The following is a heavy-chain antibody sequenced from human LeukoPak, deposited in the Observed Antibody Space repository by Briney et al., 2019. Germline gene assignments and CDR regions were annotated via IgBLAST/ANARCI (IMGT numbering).Heavy chain of an antibody. CDR1: GFTFSNYA. Sequence: GGSLRLSCAASGFTFSNYAMNWVRQAPGKGLEWVSSISDSGGNTYYADSVKGRFTISRDNSKNTLYLHLNSLRAEDTAVYYCAKFRSYGASSFDYWGQGTPVTVSS. V-gene: IGHV3-23*01. CDR2: ISDSGGNT. J-gene: IGHJ4*02. D-gene: IGHD4-17*01. CDR3: AKFRSYGASSFDY.